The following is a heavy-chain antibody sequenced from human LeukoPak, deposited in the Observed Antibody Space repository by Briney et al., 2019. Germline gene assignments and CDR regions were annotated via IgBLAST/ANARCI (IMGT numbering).Heavy chain of an antibody. J-gene: IGHJ3*02. V-gene: IGHV1-69*05. CDR3: AGDYDILTGYYHDAFAI. D-gene: IGHD3-9*01. Sequence: SVKVSCKASGGTFSSYAISWVRQAPGQGLEWMGRIIPIFGTANYAQKFQGRVTITTDESTSTAYMELSSLRSEDTAVYYCAGDYDILTGYYHDAFAIWGQGTMVTVSS. CDR2: IIPIFGTA. CDR1: GGTFSSYA.